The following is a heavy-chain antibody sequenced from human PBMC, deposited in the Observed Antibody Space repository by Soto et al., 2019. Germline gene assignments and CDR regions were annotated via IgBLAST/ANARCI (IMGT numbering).Heavy chain of an antibody. V-gene: IGHV4-39*01. CDR3: ARLLTVAGTEGYYFDY. Sequence: SVTLSLTCTVSGGSISSSSYYWGWIRQPPGKGLEWIGSIYDSGSTYYNPSLKSRVTISVDTSKNQFSLKLSSVTAADTAVYYCARLLTVAGTEGYYFDYWGQGTLVTVSS. CDR2: IYDSGST. J-gene: IGHJ4*02. D-gene: IGHD6-19*01. CDR1: GGSISSSSYY.